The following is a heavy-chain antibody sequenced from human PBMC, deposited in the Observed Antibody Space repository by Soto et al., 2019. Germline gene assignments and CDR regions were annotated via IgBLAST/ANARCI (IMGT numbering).Heavy chain of an antibody. J-gene: IGHJ4*02. Sequence: GPSVKVSCKASGYSFTSYGVTWVRQAPGQGLEWMGWINTFNGNTNYAQNLQGRVSMTTDTSTSTAYMELSSLRSEDTAVYYLGRGPIPMFGSYFDYWGQGPLVTVSS. CDR2: INTFNGNT. D-gene: IGHD3-10*02. V-gene: IGHV1-18*01. CDR3: GRGPIPMFGSYFDY. CDR1: GYSFTSYG.